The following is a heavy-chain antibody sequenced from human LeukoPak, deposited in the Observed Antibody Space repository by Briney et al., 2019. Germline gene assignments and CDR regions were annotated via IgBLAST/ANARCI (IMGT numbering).Heavy chain of an antibody. D-gene: IGHD5-18*01. CDR3: ARGQKYRSGYTVTELGSGYFDY. J-gene: IGHJ4*02. CDR1: GGSFSSYY. Sequence: SETLSLTCAVYGGSFSSYYWSWIRQPPGKGLEWIGEINHSGSTTYKPSLKSRVTISVDTSKNQFSLKLSSVTAADTAVYYCARGQKYRSGYTVTELGSGYFDYWGQGTLVTVSS. CDR2: INHSGST. V-gene: IGHV4-34*01.